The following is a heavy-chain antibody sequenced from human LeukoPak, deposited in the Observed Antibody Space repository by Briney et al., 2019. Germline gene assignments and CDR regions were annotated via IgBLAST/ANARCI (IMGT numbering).Heavy chain of an antibody. CDR1: GFTFSSYA. J-gene: IGHJ6*03. V-gene: IGHV3-23*01. D-gene: IGHD5-24*01. CDR3: ARIMGQGYNFYMDV. CDR2: ISGSGGST. Sequence: PGGSLRLSCAASGFTFSSYAMSWVRQAPGKGLEWVSAISGSGGSTYYADSVKGRFTISRDNSKNTLYLQMNSLRAEDTAVYYCARIMGQGYNFYMDVWGKGTTVTVSS.